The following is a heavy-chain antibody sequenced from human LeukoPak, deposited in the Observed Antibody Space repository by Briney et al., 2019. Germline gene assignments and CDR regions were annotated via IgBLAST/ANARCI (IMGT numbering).Heavy chain of an antibody. Sequence: PGGSLRLSCAASGFTFSNAWMSWVRQAPGKGLEWVGRIKSKTDGGTTDYAAPVKGRFTISRDDSKNTLYLQMNSLKTEDTAVYYCTTGLRWRLAFDIWGQGTMVTVSS. J-gene: IGHJ3*02. V-gene: IGHV3-15*01. D-gene: IGHD4-23*01. CDR3: TTGLRWRLAFDI. CDR2: IKSKTDGGTT. CDR1: GFTFSNAW.